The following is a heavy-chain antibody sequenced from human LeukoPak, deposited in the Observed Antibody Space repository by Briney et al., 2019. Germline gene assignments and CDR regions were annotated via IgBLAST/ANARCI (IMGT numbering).Heavy chain of an antibody. Sequence: ASVKVSCTASGYTFTSYAMHWVRQAPGQRLEWMGWINAGNGNTKYSQKFQGRVTITRDTSASTAYMELSSLRSEDTAVYYCARDKWSTTVTSYWFDPWGQGTLVTVSS. D-gene: IGHD4-17*01. CDR2: INAGNGNT. CDR1: GYTFTSYA. CDR3: ARDKWSTTVTSYWFDP. J-gene: IGHJ5*02. V-gene: IGHV1-3*01.